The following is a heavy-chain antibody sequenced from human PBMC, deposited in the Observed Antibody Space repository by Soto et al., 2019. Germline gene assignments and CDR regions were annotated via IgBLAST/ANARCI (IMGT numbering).Heavy chain of an antibody. D-gene: IGHD4-17*01. CDR3: ARVGANGYYRSDF. V-gene: IGHV3-74*01. CDR2: INAGGNYT. CDR1: GFTFSIYW. J-gene: IGHJ4*02. Sequence: EVQLVESGGGLVQPGGSLRLSCAASGFTFSIYWMHWVRQVTGKGLVWVSSINAGGNYTRNADFVKGRFTVSRDNAKNTLLLQMDGLSPEDTAVYFCARVGANGYYRSDFWCQGALVTVSS.